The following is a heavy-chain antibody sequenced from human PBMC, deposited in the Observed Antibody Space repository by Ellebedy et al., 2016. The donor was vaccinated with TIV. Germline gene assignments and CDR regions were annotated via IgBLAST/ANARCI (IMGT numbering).Heavy chain of an antibody. CDR2: IYYSGST. D-gene: IGHD7-27*01. J-gene: IGHJ2*01. CDR1: GASISSSNYW. V-gene: IGHV4-39*07. CDR3: ARQRGTGLWYFDL. Sequence: MPGGSLRLSCTVSGASISSSNYWWGWIRQPPGKGLEWIGSIYYSGSTWYNLSLKSRVSMSVDTSPNQFSLRLNSVTAADTAVYYCARQRGTGLWYFDLWGRGTLVTVSS.